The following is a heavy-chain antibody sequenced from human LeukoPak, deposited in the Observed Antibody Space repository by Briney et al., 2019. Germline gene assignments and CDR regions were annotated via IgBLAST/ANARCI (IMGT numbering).Heavy chain of an antibody. CDR2: INPSGGST. D-gene: IGHD3-10*01. V-gene: IGHV1-46*01. Sequence: ASVKVSCKASGYTFTSYYMHWVRQAPGQGLEWMGIINPSGGSTSYAQKFQGRVTMTRNTSISTAYMELSSLRSEDTAVYYCARVYSGFDYWGQGTLVTVSS. J-gene: IGHJ4*02. CDR1: GYTFTSYY. CDR3: ARVYSGFDY.